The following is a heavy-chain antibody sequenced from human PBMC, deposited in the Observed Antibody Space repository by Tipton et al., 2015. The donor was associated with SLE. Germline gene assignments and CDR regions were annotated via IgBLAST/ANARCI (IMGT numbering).Heavy chain of an antibody. CDR1: GCSISRTSYY. CDR3: ARRGGWEAANDWYFDL. J-gene: IGHJ2*01. V-gene: IGHV4-4*08. D-gene: IGHD1-26*01. Sequence: TLSLTCTVSGCSISRTSYYWSWLRQPPGKQLEWIGFVYTSGSTHYNPSLKSRVTISVDPSENQFSLKLTSVTASDTAVYYCARRGGWEAANDWYFDLWGPGTLVTVSS. CDR2: VYTSGST.